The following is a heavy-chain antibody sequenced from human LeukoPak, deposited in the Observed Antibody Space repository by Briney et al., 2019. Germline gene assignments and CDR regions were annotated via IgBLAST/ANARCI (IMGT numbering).Heavy chain of an antibody. CDR1: GYTFNNYD. J-gene: IGHJ6*02. D-gene: IGHD2-2*02. Sequence: ASVKVSCKASGYTFNNYDMHWVRQAPGQGLEWMGIINPNDDSTSYAQKFQGRVTMTRDTSTSTVYVELSSLRSEDTAVYYCAEQRGPPLRHCSSTSCDSYYYGMDVWGQGTTVTVSS. CDR3: AEQRGPPLRHCSSTSCDSYYYGMDV. CDR2: INPNDDST. V-gene: IGHV1-46*02.